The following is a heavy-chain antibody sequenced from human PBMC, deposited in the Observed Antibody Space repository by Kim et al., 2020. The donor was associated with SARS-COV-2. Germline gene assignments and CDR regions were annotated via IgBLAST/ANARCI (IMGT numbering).Heavy chain of an antibody. Sequence: SETLSLTCTVSGGSISSYYWSWIRQPPGKGLEWIGYIYYSGSTNYNPSLKSRVTISVDTSKNQFSLKLSSVTAADTAVYYCARGGYYGSGSYYFRTPGGYYYYYMDVWGKGTTVTVSS. CDR3: ARGGYYGSGSYYFRTPGGYYYYYMDV. J-gene: IGHJ6*03. CDR1: GGSISSYY. V-gene: IGHV4-59*01. CDR2: IYYSGST. D-gene: IGHD3-10*01.